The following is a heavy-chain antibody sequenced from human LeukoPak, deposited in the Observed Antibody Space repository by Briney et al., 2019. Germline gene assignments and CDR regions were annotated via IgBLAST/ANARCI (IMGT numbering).Heavy chain of an antibody. D-gene: IGHD3-9*01. CDR3: ARDGINYDRSMGPFDP. CDR1: GFTFSTYA. CDR2: ISGSGDVT. J-gene: IGHJ5*02. Sequence: GGSLRLSCAASGFTFSTYAMSWVRQAPGKGLEWVSGISGSGDVTDHADSVKGRFIIARDNSKNMVYLQMNSLRAEDTAVYYCARDGINYDRSMGPFDPWGQGTRVTVSS. V-gene: IGHV3-23*01.